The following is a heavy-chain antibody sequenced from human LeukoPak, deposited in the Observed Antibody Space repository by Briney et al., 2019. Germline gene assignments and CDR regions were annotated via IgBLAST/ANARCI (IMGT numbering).Heavy chain of an antibody. V-gene: IGHV4-38-2*02. Sequence: PSETLSLTCTVSGYSISSGYYWGWIRPPPGKGLEWIGSIYHSGSTYYNPSLKSRVTISVDTSKNQFSLKLSSVTAADTAVYYCARERLMVYAMRLDWFDPWGQGTLVTVSS. CDR1: GYSISSGYY. CDR2: IYHSGST. D-gene: IGHD2-8*01. CDR3: ARERLMVYAMRLDWFDP. J-gene: IGHJ5*02.